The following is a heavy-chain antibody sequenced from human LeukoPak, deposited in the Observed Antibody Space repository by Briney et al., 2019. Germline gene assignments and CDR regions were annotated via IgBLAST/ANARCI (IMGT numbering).Heavy chain of an antibody. CDR1: GFTFSSYS. J-gene: IGHJ4*02. Sequence: GGSLRLSCAASGFTFSSYSMNWVRQAPGEGLEWVSSISNSSSYIYFADSVKGRFTISRDNAKNSLYLQMNSLRAEDTAVYYCARDKGHFFDYWGQGTLVTVSS. V-gene: IGHV3-21*01. CDR3: ARDKGHFFDY. CDR2: ISNSSSYI.